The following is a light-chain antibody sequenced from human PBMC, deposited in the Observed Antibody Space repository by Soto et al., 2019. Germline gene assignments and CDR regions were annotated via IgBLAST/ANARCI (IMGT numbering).Light chain of an antibody. CDR2: KAS. Sequence: DIQVTQSPSTLSASVGDRVTITCRASQTINNWLAWYQQKPGKAPNLLIYKASSLESGVPSRFSGSGSGTEFTLTISSLQPDDFATYYCQQYNSYSWTFGQVTKAEL. V-gene: IGKV1-5*03. J-gene: IGKJ1*01. CDR3: QQYNSYSWT. CDR1: QTINNW.